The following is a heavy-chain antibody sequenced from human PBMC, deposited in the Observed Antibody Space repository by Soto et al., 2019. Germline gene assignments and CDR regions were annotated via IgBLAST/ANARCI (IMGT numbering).Heavy chain of an antibody. Sequence: EVQLVESGGGLVQPGGSLRLSCAASGFTFSSYSMNWVRQAPGKGLEWVSYISSGSSTIYYADSVKGRFTISRDNAKNSLYLQMDSPRAEDTAVYYATRSAYMDVWGTGTTVTVSS. J-gene: IGHJ6*03. D-gene: IGHD2-2*01. CDR1: GFTFSSYS. CDR3: TRSAYMDV. V-gene: IGHV3-48*01. CDR2: ISSGSSTI.